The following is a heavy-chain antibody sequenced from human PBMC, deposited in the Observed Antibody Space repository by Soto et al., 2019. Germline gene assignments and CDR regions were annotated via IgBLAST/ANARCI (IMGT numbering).Heavy chain of an antibody. D-gene: IGHD3-10*01. J-gene: IGHJ4*02. CDR2: INHSGST. CDR3: ARGQLWFGEFSFDY. V-gene: IGHV4-34*01. CDR1: GGSFSGYY. Sequence: SETLSLTCAVYGGSFSGYYWSWIRQPPGKGLEWIGEINHSGSTNYNPSLKSRVTISVDTSKNQFSLKLSSVTAADTAVYYCARGQLWFGEFSFDYWGQGTLVTVSS.